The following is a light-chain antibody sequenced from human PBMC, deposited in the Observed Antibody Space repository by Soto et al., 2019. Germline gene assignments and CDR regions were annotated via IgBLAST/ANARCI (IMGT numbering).Light chain of an antibody. J-gene: IGKJ2*01. CDR3: HQYVTSPYT. Sequence: ILLTQSPCTVSLSPGERATLSCRASQSVSSSSLAWYQQRPGQAPRLFIFTASSRATGTPDRFSGSGSGTEFTLTISRLEPEDFAVYYCHQYVTSPYTFGQGTKVDI. CDR2: TAS. CDR1: QSVSSSS. V-gene: IGKV3-20*01.